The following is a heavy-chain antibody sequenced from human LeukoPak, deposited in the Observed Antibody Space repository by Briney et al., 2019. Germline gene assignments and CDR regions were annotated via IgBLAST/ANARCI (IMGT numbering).Heavy chain of an antibody. V-gene: IGHV3-23*01. D-gene: IGHD3-10*01. CDR3: AKDPWFGELLY. Sequence: GGSLRLSCAASGFTFSSYAMSWVRQAPGKGLEWVSAISGSGGSTYYADSVKGRFTISRDNSKNMLYLQMNSLRVEDTAVYYCAKDPWFGELLYWGQGTLVTVSS. J-gene: IGHJ4*02. CDR2: ISGSGGST. CDR1: GFTFSSYA.